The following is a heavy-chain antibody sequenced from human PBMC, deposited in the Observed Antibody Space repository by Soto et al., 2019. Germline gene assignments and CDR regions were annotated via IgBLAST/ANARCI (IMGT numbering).Heavy chain of an antibody. CDR3: ARDSRLWFGETYYFDY. CDR1: GYTFTIYG. Sequence: ASVNVSCKASGYTFTIYGISWVRQAPGQGLEWMGWISAYNGNTNYAQKLQGRVTISVDTSKNQFSLKLSSVTAADTAVYYCARDSRLWFGETYYFDYWGQGTLVTVSS. D-gene: IGHD3-10*01. CDR2: ISAYNGNT. J-gene: IGHJ4*02. V-gene: IGHV1-18*01.